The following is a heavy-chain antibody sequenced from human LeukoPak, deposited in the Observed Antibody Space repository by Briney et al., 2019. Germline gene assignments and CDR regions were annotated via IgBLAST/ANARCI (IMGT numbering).Heavy chain of an antibody. CDR2: VSRTGVT. V-gene: IGHV4-38-2*02. CDR1: GYSISSGYQ. CDR3: ARAKLGGDYYYLDV. J-gene: IGHJ6*03. Sequence: PSETLSLTCSVSGYSISSGYQWDWIRQPPGKGLEWIGTVSRTGVTYYNPSLEGRVSISVDTSKNQFSLKLRSLTAADTAVYYCARAKLGGDYYYLDVWGKGTTVTVSS. D-gene: IGHD7-27*01.